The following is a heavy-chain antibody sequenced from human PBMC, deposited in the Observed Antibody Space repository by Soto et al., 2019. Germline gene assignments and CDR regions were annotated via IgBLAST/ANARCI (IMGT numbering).Heavy chain of an antibody. V-gene: IGHV4-39*01. CDR2: IYYSGST. CDR3: AGVITMVRVYNGFDP. D-gene: IGHD3-10*01. J-gene: IGHJ5*02. Sequence: QLQLQESGPGLVKPSETLSLTCTVSGGSISSSSYYWGWIRQPPGKVLEWIGSIYYSGSTYYNPSLKSQVTIPVYTSNNQFSLNLRSVTAADTAVYYCAGVITMVRVYNGFDPGGQGTLVTVAS. CDR1: GGSISSSSYY.